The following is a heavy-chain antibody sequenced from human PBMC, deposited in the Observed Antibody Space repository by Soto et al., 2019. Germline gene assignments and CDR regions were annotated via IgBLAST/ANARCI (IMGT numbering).Heavy chain of an antibody. V-gene: IGHV3-13*04. CDR1: GFTCSRYD. CDR3: ARLSSSGWDFDY. J-gene: IGHJ4*02. D-gene: IGHD3-10*01. CDR2: IGTADDT. Sequence: EVQLVESGGGLVQPGGSLRLSCAASGFTCSRYDMHWVRQATGKPLEWVSGIGTADDTYYLGSVKGRFTISREDVKNSLYLQMNSLRVGDTAVYYCARLSSSGWDFDYWGQGTLVTVSS.